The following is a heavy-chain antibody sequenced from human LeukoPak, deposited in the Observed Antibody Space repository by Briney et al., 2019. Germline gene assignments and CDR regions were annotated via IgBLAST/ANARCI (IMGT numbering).Heavy chain of an antibody. D-gene: IGHD3-3*01. CDR3: ARHKRDFWSGYDVPYYYGMDV. CDR1: GGSISSYY. V-gene: IGHV4-59*08. J-gene: IGHJ6*02. Sequence: SETLSLTCTVSGGSISSYYWSWIRQPPGKGLEWIGYIYYSGSTNYNPSLKSRVTISVDTSKNQFSLKLSSVTAADTAVYYCARHKRDFWSGYDVPYYYGMDVWGQGTTVTVSS. CDR2: IYYSGST.